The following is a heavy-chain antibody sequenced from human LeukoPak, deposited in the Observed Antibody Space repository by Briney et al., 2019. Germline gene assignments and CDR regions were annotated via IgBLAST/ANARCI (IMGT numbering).Heavy chain of an antibody. Sequence: SETLSLTCTVSGGSVSSGSYYWSWIRQPPGTGLEWIGYIYYSGSTNYNPSLKSRVTISVDTSKNQFSLKLSSVTAADTAVYYCATFDNDYSNLFDYWGQGTLVTVSS. CDR1: GGSVSSGSYY. CDR3: ATFDNDYSNLFDY. J-gene: IGHJ4*02. V-gene: IGHV4-61*01. CDR2: IYYSGST. D-gene: IGHD4-11*01.